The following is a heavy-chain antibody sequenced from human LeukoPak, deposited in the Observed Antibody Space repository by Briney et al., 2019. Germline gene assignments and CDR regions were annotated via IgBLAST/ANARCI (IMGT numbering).Heavy chain of an antibody. CDR2: ISGSGGST. CDR1: GFTFSSYA. CDR3: AKSWGYTRPYYNYMDV. D-gene: IGHD3-16*02. J-gene: IGHJ6*03. Sequence: GGSLRLSCAASGFTFSSYAMSWVRQAPGKGLEWVSAISGSGGSTYYADSVKGRFTISRDNSKNTLSLQMNGLRPEDTAVYYCAKSWGYTRPYYNYMDVWGKGTTVTVSS. V-gene: IGHV3-23*01.